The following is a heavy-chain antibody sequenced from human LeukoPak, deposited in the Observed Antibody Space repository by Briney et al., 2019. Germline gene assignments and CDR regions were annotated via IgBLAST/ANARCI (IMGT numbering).Heavy chain of an antibody. CDR3: ARGGYGDYVT. CDR2: IYYSGST. V-gene: IGHV4-59*01. D-gene: IGHD4-17*01. J-gene: IGHJ5*02. Sequence: PSETLSPTCTVSGGSISSFYWSWIRQPPGKGLEWIGYIYYSGSTNYNPSLKSRVTISVDTSKNQFSLKLSSVTAADTAVYYCARGGYGDYVTWGQGTLVTVSS. CDR1: GGSISSFY.